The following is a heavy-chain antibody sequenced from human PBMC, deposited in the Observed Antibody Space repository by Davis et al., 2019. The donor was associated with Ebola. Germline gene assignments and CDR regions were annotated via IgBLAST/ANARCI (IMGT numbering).Heavy chain of an antibody. CDR2: ISAYNGNT. D-gene: IGHD5-24*01. J-gene: IGHJ4*02. Sequence: ASVKVSCKASGYTFTSYGISWVRQAPGQGLEWMGWISAYNGNTNYAQKLQGRVTMTTDTSTSTAYMELRSLRSDDTAVYYCARDLRRDGYKVVGYWGQGTLVTVSS. CDR1: GYTFTSYG. CDR3: ARDLRRDGYKVVGY. V-gene: IGHV1-18*01.